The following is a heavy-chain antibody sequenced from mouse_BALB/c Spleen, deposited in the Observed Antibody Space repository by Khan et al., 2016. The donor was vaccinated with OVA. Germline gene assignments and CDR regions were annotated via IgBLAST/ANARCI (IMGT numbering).Heavy chain of an antibody. CDR2: INTYYGDV. J-gene: IGHJ3*01. CDR1: GYTFTDFT. CDR3: TRGGGSRFAY. V-gene: IGHV1S137*01. Sequence: VQLVESGAELVRPGVSVKISCKGSGYTFTDFTMHWVKQSHAKSLEWIGVINTYYGDVTYNQKFKGKATMTVDKSSSTAYMELARLTSEDSAIYYCTRGGGSRFAYWGQGTLVTVSA.